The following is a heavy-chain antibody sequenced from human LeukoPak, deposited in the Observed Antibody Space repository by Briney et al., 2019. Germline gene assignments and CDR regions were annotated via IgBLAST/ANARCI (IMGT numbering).Heavy chain of an antibody. CDR1: GGSISSSY. V-gene: IGHV4-4*09. J-gene: IGHJ6*03. CDR3: ARDHKSSGWYHYYYHYMDV. Sequence: SETLSLTCSVSGGSISSSYWSWIRQPPGKGLEWIGYIYSSGTTNYNPSLKSRVTISVDTSKDQFSLNLNSVTAADTAVYYCARDHKSSGWYHYYYHYMDVWGKGTTVTVSS. D-gene: IGHD6-19*01. CDR2: IYSSGTT.